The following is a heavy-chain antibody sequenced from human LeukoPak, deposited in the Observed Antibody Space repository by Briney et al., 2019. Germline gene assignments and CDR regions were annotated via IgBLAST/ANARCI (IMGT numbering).Heavy chain of an antibody. CDR1: GYSYTRYW. CDR2: IFPSDSDT. CDR3: ARRYYDDSGNYYHFDY. V-gene: IGHV5-51*01. D-gene: IGHD3-22*01. J-gene: IGHJ4*02. Sequence: GESLKISCKGSGYSYTRYWIGWVRQMPGKGLEWMGIIFPSDSDTRYSPSFQGQVTISADKSISTAYLQWTSLKASDTAMYFCARRYYDDSGNYYHFDYWGQGTLVTVSS.